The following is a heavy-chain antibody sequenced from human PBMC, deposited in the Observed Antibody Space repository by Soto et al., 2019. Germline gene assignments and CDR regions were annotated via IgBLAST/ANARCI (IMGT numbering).Heavy chain of an antibody. D-gene: IGHD6-25*01. Sequence: SETLSLTCTVSGGSISSGDYYWSWIRQPPGKGLEWIGYIYYSGSTYYNPSLKSRVTISVDTSKNQFSLKLSSVTAADTAVYYCARVYQSRAGIFDYWGQGTLVTVSS. J-gene: IGHJ4*02. CDR2: IYYSGST. V-gene: IGHV4-30-4*01. CDR1: GGSISSGDYY. CDR3: ARVYQSRAGIFDY.